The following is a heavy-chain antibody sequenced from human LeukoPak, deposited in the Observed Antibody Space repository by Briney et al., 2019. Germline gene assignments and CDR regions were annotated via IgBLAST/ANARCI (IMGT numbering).Heavy chain of an antibody. V-gene: IGHV3-53*01. Sequence: GGSLRLSCAASGFTVSSNYMSWVGQAPGKELEWVSGIYSGGSTYYADSVKGRFTISRDNSKNTLYLQMNSLRAEDTAVYYCARVDGYSNVFGYWGQGTLVTVSS. CDR3: ARVDGYSNVFGY. J-gene: IGHJ4*02. CDR2: IYSGGST. CDR1: GFTVSSNY. D-gene: IGHD4-11*01.